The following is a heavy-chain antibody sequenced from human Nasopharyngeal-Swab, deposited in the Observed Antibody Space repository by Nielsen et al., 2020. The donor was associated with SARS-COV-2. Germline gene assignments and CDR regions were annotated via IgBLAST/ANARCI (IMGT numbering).Heavy chain of an antibody. V-gene: IGHV7-4-1*02. CDR1: GYTFTSYA. CDR2: INTNTGNP. J-gene: IGHJ6*02. CDR3: AREEGITIFGVPIGFGYYDMDV. D-gene: IGHD3-3*01. Sequence: ASVKVSCKASGYTFTSYAMNWVRQAPGQGLEWMGWINTNTGNPTYAQGFTGRFVFSLDTSVSTAYLQISSLKAEDTAVYYCAREEGITIFGVPIGFGYYDMDVWGQGTTVTVSS.